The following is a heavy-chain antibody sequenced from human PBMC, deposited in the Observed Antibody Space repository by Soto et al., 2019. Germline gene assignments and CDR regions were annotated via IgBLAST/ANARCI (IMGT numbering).Heavy chain of an antibody. CDR2: INAGNGNT. D-gene: IGHD2-21*02. Sequence: QVQLVQSGAEEKKPGASVKVSCKASGYTFTSYAMHWVRQAPGQRLEWMGWINAGNGNTKYSQKFQGRVTITRETPASTAYKELSSLRSEAMAVYYCARSIVVVTALDYWGQGTLVTVSS. CDR1: GYTFTSYA. J-gene: IGHJ4*02. V-gene: IGHV1-3*05. CDR3: ARSIVVVTALDY.